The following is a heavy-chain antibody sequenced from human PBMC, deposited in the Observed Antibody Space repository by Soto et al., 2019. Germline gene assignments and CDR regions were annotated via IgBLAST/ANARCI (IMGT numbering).Heavy chain of an antibody. CDR1: GFTFSSYA. D-gene: IGHD6-19*01. J-gene: IGHJ6*03. CDR3: AKDLRGIAVAGTLTGYYYYMDV. V-gene: IGHV3-23*01. Sequence: WGSLRLSCAASGFTFSSYAMSWVRQAPGKGLEWVSAISGSGGSTYYADSVKGRFTISRDNSKNTLYLQMNSLRAEDTAVYYCAKDLRGIAVAGTLTGYYYYMDVWGKGTTVTVSS. CDR2: ISGSGGST.